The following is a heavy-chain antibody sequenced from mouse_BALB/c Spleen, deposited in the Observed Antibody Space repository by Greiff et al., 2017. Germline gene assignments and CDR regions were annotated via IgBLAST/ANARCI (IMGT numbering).Heavy chain of an antibody. V-gene: IGHV3-6*02. CDR1: GYSITSGYY. Sequence: ESGPGLVKPSQSLSLTCSVTGYSITSGYYWNWIRQFPGNKLEWMGYISYDGSNNYNPSLKNRISITRDTSKNQFFLKLNSVTTEDTATYYCAREFGYWYFDVWGAGTTVTVSS. CDR3: AREFGYWYFDV. CDR2: ISYDGSN. J-gene: IGHJ1*01.